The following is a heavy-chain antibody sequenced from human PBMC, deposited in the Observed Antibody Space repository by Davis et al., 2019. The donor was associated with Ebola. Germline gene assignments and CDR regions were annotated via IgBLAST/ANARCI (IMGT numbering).Heavy chain of an antibody. CDR2: INHSGST. CDR1: GGSFSGYY. Sequence: SETLSLTCAVYGGSFSGYYWSWIRQPPGKGLEWIGEINHSGSTNYNPSLKSRVTISVDTSKNQFSPKLSSVTAADTAVYYCARRAPYSYGYRWFDPWGQGTLVTVSS. J-gene: IGHJ5*02. D-gene: IGHD5-18*01. V-gene: IGHV4-34*01. CDR3: ARRAPYSYGYRWFDP.